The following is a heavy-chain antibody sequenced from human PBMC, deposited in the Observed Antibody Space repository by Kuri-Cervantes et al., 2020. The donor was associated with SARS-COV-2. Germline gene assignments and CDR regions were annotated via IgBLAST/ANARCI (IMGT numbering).Heavy chain of an antibody. CDR3: AREVGEDIVVGPAAYYFDY. CDR2: ISWDSGSI. CDR1: GFTFDDYA. J-gene: IGHJ4*02. V-gene: IGHV3-9*01. Sequence: SLKISCAASGFTFDDYAMHWVRQAPGKGLEWVSGISWDSGSIGYADSVKGRFTISRDNPKNSLYLQINSLIAEDTAVYYCAREVGEDIVVGPAAYYFDYWGQGTLVTVSS. D-gene: IGHD2-2*01.